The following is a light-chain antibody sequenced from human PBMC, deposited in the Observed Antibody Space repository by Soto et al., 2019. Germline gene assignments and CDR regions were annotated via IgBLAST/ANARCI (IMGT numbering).Light chain of an antibody. CDR2: GVS. Sequence: EIVMTQSPATLSVSPGERATLSCRASQSVTSNLAWYQQKPGQAPRLLMYGVSTRATGIPARFGGSGSATEFTLTISSLQSEDFAVYYCQQYSQWPLTFGGWTKVEIK. J-gene: IGKJ4*01. V-gene: IGKV3-15*01. CDR1: QSVTSN. CDR3: QQYSQWPLT.